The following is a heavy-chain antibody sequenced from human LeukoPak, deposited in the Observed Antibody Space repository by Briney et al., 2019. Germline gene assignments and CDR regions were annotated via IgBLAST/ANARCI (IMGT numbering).Heavy chain of an antibody. CDR3: ARGIQLWLN. V-gene: IGHV4-61*02. Sequence: SETLSLTCTVSGDSISSGDYYWSWIRQPAGKGLEWIGRISSSGSTNYNPSLKSRVTISVDTSKNQFSLKLSSVTAADTAVYYCARGIQLWLNWGQGTLVTVSS. J-gene: IGHJ4*02. CDR2: ISSSGST. D-gene: IGHD5-18*01. CDR1: GDSISSGDYY.